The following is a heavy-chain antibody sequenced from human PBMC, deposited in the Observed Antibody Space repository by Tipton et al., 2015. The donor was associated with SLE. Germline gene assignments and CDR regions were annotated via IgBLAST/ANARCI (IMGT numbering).Heavy chain of an antibody. Sequence: SLRLSCAASGFTFSNAWMSWVRQAPGKGLEWVSAIGTAGDPYYPGSVKGRFTISRENAKNSLYLQMNSLRAGDTAVYYCARAGSGSYSGTLDYWGQGTLVTVSS. CDR1: GFTFSNAW. J-gene: IGHJ4*02. CDR3: ARAGSGSYSGTLDY. CDR2: IGTAGDP. V-gene: IGHV3-13*05. D-gene: IGHD1-26*01.